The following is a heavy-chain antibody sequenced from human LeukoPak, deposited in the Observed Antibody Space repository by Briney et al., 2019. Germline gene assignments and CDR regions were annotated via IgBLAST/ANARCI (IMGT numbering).Heavy chain of an antibody. CDR2: ISSSSSYI. CDR1: GFTFSSYS. D-gene: IGHD6-19*01. Sequence: GGSLRLSCAASGFTFSSYSMNWVRQAPGKGLEWVSSISSSSSYIYYADSVKGRFTISRDNAKNSLYLQMNSLRAEDTAVYYCAREPVAGTAPRWGQGTLVTVSS. V-gene: IGHV3-21*01. CDR3: AREPVAGTAPR. J-gene: IGHJ4*02.